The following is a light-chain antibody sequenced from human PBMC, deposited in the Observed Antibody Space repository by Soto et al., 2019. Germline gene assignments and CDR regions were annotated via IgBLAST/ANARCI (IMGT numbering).Light chain of an antibody. Sequence: SYELTQPPAVSVSPGQTASITCSGDKLGDKYASWYQQKPGQSPVLVIHQDNKRPSGIPERFSGSNSGNTATLTIRGTQAMDEAHYYCQTWGRGTHVVFGGGPKLTVL. CDR1: KLGDKY. V-gene: IGLV3-1*01. CDR2: QDN. J-gene: IGLJ2*01. CDR3: QTWGRGTHVV.